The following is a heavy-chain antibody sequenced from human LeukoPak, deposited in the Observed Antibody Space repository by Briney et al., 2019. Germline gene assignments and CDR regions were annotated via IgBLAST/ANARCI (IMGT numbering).Heavy chain of an antibody. CDR1: GFTFSSYW. V-gene: IGHV3-74*01. J-gene: IGHJ4*02. D-gene: IGHD3-22*01. CDR2: INSDGSST. CDR3: ATEAGYDSSGSPDY. Sequence: GGSLRLSCAASGFTFSSYWMHWVRQAPGKGLVWVSRINSDGSSTSYADSVKGRFTISRDNAKNTLYLQMNSLRAGDTAVYYCATEAGYDSSGSPDYWGQGTLVTVSS.